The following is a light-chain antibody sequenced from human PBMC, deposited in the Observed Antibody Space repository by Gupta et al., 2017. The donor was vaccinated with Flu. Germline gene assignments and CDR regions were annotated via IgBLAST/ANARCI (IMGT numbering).Light chain of an antibody. CDR3: QHRKTWPPGAT. V-gene: IGKV3-11*01. CDR1: QSISTS. Sequence: RALSPGERATLSCRASQSISTSLAWYRQKPGQPPRLLIYDASSRATGIPARFSGAGSGTDFTLTISSLESEDFAVYYCQHRKTWPPGATFGQGTKVEIK. J-gene: IGKJ1*01. CDR2: DAS.